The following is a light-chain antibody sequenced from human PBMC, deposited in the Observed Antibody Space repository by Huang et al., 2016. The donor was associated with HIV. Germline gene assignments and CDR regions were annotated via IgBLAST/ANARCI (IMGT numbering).Light chain of an antibody. CDR2: GAS. CDR1: QSVSSN. Sequence: EIVMTQSPATLSVSPGERATLSCRASQSVSSNLAWYQQKHGQAPRLLIYGASTRVTGVPARFSGSGSVTEFTLTISSLQSEYFAVYYCQQYDNGPIAFGQGTRLEI. CDR3: QQYDNGPIA. V-gene: IGKV3-15*01. J-gene: IGKJ5*01.